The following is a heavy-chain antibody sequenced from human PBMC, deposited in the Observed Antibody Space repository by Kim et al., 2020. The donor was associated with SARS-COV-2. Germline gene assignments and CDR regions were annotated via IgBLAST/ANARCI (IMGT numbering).Heavy chain of an antibody. CDR2: IYYSGST. J-gene: IGHJ3*02. CDR1: GGSISSGGYY. Sequence: SETLSLTCTVSGGSISSGGYYWSWIRQHPGKGLEWIGYIYYSGSTYYNPSLKSRVTISVDTSKNQFSLKLSSVTAADTAVYYCARGGQHCTNGVCQSDAFDIWGQGTMVTVSS. CDR3: ARGGQHCTNGVCQSDAFDI. V-gene: IGHV4-31*03. D-gene: IGHD2-8*01.